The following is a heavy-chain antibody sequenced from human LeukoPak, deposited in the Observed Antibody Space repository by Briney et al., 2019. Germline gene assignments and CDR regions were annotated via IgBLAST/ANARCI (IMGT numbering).Heavy chain of an antibody. CDR3: ARRYCSGGSCYRDY. J-gene: IGHJ4*02. CDR2: IYPGNSDT. Sequence: GESLKISCKGSGYNFANYWIGWVRQMPGKGLEWMGIIYPGNSDTRYSPSFQGQVTISADESISTAYLQWSSLRASDTAMYYCARRYCSGGSCYRDYWGLGTLVTVSS. D-gene: IGHD2-15*01. CDR1: GYNFANYW. V-gene: IGHV5-51*01.